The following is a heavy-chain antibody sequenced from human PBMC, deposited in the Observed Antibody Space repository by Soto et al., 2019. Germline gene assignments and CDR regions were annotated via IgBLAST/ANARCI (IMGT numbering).Heavy chain of an antibody. CDR2: IYYSGST. CDR1: GVSVISDGYY. J-gene: IGHJ3*02. Sequence: ASETLSLTCNVYGVSVISDGYYWTWIRHPPGKSPEWIGYIYYSGSTYYNPSFKSRVTISVDTSKRQFSLKLTSVTAADMAVYYCARDRVVRGVIITSAFDIWGQGTMVT. CDR3: ARDRVVRGVIITSAFDI. D-gene: IGHD3-10*01. V-gene: IGHV4-61*08.